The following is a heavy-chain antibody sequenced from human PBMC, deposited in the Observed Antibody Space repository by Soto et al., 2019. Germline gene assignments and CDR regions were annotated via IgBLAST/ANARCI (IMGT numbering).Heavy chain of an antibody. J-gene: IGHJ5*02. CDR1: GFTLSGYS. V-gene: IGHV3-23*01. D-gene: IGHD3-3*01. Sequence: GGSLRLSCSASGFTLSGYSMSWVRPAPGEGVDWVSAISGGGDTTYYADSVKGRFTISRDNSKNTLYLQMNSLRAEDTAVYYCAKAYYDFWSGYPSNNWFDPWGQGTLVTVS. CDR2: ISGGGDTT. CDR3: AKAYYDFWSGYPSNNWFDP.